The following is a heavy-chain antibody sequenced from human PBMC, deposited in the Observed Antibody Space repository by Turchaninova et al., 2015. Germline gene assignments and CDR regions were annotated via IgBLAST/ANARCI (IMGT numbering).Heavy chain of an antibody. V-gene: IGHV3-15*01. Sequence: EVQLVESGGGLVKPGGSLRLSCAASGFTFSDAWMSWVRQAPGRGLGWVGRIKSKTDEGTTEYAATAKGRFTIARDDPKNTLYLQMNSLKSEDTAVYYFTTDLRWELLLSRDYWGQGTLVTVSS. CDR2: IKSKTDEGTT. D-gene: IGHD1-26*01. J-gene: IGHJ4*02. CDR1: GFTFSDAW. CDR3: TTDLRWELLLSRDY.